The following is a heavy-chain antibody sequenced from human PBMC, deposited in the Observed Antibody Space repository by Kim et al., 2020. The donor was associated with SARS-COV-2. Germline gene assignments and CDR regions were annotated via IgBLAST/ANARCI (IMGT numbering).Heavy chain of an antibody. CDR1: GFTFSSYA. V-gene: IGHV3-23*01. CDR3: AKDSDYDILTGYLGFDY. D-gene: IGHD3-9*01. Sequence: GGSLRLSCAASGFTFSSYAMSWVRQAPGKGLEWVSAISGSGGSTYYADSVKGRFTISRDNSKNTLYLQMNSLRAEDTAVYYCAKDSDYDILTGYLGFDYWGQGTLVTVSS. CDR2: ISGSGGST. J-gene: IGHJ4*02.